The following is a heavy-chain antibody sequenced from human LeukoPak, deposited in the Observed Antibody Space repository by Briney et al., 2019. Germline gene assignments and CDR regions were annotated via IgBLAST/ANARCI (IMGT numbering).Heavy chain of an antibody. D-gene: IGHD6-13*01. CDR1: GGSLSDYY. Sequence: PSGTLSLTCAVYGGSLSDYYWSWIRQPPGKGLEWIGEINHSGSTNYNPSLKSRVTISVDTSKNQFSVKLSSEPAADSAVYYCARVPGYSSSWFFDYWGQGTLVTVSS. CDR2: INHSGST. CDR3: ARVPGYSSSWFFDY. J-gene: IGHJ4*02. V-gene: IGHV4-34*01.